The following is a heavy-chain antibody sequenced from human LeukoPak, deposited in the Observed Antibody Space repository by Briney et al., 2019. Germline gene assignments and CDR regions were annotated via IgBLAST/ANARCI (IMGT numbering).Heavy chain of an antibody. D-gene: IGHD3-22*01. J-gene: IGHJ5*02. Sequence: SETLSLTCTVSGGSISSSSYYWGWIRQPPGKGLEWIGSIYYSGGTYYNPSLKSRVTISVDTSKNQFSLKLSSVTAADTAVYYCARTDPTPYTYYYDSSGPIGFDPWGQGTLVTVSS. CDR1: GGSISSSSYY. V-gene: IGHV4-39*01. CDR3: ARTDPTPYTYYYDSSGPIGFDP. CDR2: IYYSGGT.